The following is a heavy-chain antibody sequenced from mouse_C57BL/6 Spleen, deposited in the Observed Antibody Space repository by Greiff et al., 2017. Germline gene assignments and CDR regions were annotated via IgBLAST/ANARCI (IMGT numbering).Heavy chain of an antibody. V-gene: IGHV1-42*01. D-gene: IGHD2-2*01. J-gene: IGHJ4*01. Sequence: EVQLQQSGPELVKPGASVKISCKASGYSFTGYYMNWVKQSPEKSLEWIGEINPSTGGTTYNQKFKAKATLTVDKSASTAYMQLKSLTSEDSAVYYCARAGGNYGYERESYYAMDYWGQGTSVTVSS. CDR2: INPSTGGT. CDR1: GYSFTGYY. CDR3: ARAGGNYGYERESYYAMDY.